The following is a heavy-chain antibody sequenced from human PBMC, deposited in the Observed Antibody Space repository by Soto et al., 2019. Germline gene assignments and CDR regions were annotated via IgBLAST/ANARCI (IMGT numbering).Heavy chain of an antibody. D-gene: IGHD3-10*01. V-gene: IGHV4-34*01. CDR2: INHSGST. CDR1: GGSFSGYY. J-gene: IGHJ6*03. Sequence: SETLSLTCAVYGGSFSGYYWSWIRQPPGKGLEWIGEINHSGSTNYNPSLKSRVTISVDTSKNQFSLKLSSVTAADTAVYYCARSRRDPTMVRGVISVFGYYHMDVWGKGTTVTVSS. CDR3: ARSRRDPTMVRGVISVFGYYHMDV.